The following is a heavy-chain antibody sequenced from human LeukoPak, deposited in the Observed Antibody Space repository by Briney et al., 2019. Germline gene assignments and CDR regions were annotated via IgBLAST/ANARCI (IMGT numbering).Heavy chain of an antibody. CDR1: GFSFSTNQ. V-gene: IGHV3-74*01. J-gene: IGHJ5*02. CDR3: ATYSRP. CDR2: INSDGINI. Sequence: GGSLRLSCAASGFSFSTNQIHWVRQAPGKGLVWVSRINSDGINILYADSVKGRFTISRDNARNTLYLQMNSLRAEDTAVYYCATYSRPWGQGTLVTVSS. D-gene: IGHD2-21*01.